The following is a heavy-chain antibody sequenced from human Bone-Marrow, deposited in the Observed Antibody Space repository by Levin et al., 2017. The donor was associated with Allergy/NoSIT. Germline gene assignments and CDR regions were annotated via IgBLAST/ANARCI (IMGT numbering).Heavy chain of an antibody. Sequence: GESLKISCAASGFTFSNAWMSWVRQAPGKGLEWVGRIKSKTDGGTTDYAAPVKGRFTISRDDSKNTLYLQMNSLKTEDTAVYYCTTLGSRSSIVATIFDYWGQGTLVTVSS. V-gene: IGHV3-15*01. D-gene: IGHD5-12*01. J-gene: IGHJ4*02. CDR2: IKSKTDGGTT. CDR3: TTLGSRSSIVATIFDY. CDR1: GFTFSNAW.